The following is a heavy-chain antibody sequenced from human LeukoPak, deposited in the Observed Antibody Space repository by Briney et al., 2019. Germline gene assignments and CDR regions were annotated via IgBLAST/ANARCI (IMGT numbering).Heavy chain of an antibody. CDR3: ARANSAYYDSGSFYSPGY. CDR1: GYTFTGYY. J-gene: IGHJ4*02. CDR2: INPNSGGT. V-gene: IGHV1-2*02. D-gene: IGHD3-10*01. Sequence: ASVKVSCKASGYTFTGYYMHWVRQAPGQGLEWMGWINPNSGGTNYAQKFQGRVTMTRDTSISTAYMELSRLRSDDTAVYYCARANSAYYDSGSFYSPGYWGRGTLVTVSS.